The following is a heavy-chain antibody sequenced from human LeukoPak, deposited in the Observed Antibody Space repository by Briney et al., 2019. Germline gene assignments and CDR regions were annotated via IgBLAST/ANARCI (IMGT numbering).Heavy chain of an antibody. Sequence: ESSVTVSCKASGGTFSSYAISWVRQAPGQGLEWMGGIIPIFGTANYAQKFQGRVTITADESTSTAYMELSSLRSEDTAVYYCARAVSPFNYYGSGSYYPHNYYYYGMDLWGQGTTVTVSS. V-gene: IGHV1-69*13. CDR3: ARAVSPFNYYGSGSYYPHNYYYYGMDL. CDR2: IIPIFGTA. CDR1: GGTFSSYA. D-gene: IGHD3-10*01. J-gene: IGHJ6*02.